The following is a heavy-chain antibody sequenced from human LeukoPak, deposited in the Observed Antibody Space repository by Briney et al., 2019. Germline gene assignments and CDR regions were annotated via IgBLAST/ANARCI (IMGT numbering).Heavy chain of an antibody. J-gene: IGHJ4*02. V-gene: IGHV4-59*01. Sequence: SETLSLTCTVSGGSISSYYWSWIRQPPGKGLEWIGYIYYSGSTNYNPSLKSRVTISVDTSKNQFSLKLSSVTAADTAVYYCARDLNDYVWGSYRLWGQGTLVTVSS. CDR2: IYYSGST. CDR1: GGSISSYY. CDR3: ARDLNDYVWGSYRL. D-gene: IGHD3-16*02.